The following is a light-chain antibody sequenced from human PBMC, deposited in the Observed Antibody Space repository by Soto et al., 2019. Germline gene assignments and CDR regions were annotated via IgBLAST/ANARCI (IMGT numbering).Light chain of an antibody. CDR3: QKYNSAPQT. J-gene: IGKJ1*01. CDR2: AAS. Sequence: DIQMTQSPSSLSASVGDRVTITCRARQGISNYLAWYQQKPGKVPKLLIYAASTLQSGVPSRFSGSGSGTEFTLTISSLQPEDVATYYGQKYNSAPQTFGQGTKVEIK. CDR1: QGISNY. V-gene: IGKV1-27*01.